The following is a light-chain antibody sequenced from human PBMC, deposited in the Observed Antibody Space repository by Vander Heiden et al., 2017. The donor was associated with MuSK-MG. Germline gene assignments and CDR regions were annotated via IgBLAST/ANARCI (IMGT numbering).Light chain of an antibody. Sequence: DIQMTQSPSSLSASVGDRVTITCRASQGISKSLAWYQQKPGQVPKLLIYAASTLQSGVPSRFSGSGSGTDFTLTISSLQPEDVATYYCQKYNTAPWTFGQGTKVEIK. J-gene: IGKJ1*01. CDR3: QKYNTAPWT. CDR1: QGISKS. CDR2: AAS. V-gene: IGKV1-27*01.